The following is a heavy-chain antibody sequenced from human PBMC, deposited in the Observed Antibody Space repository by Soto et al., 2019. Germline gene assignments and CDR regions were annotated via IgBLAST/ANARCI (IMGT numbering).Heavy chain of an antibody. V-gene: IGHV4-39*01. CDR2: IYYSGST. CDR3: ARHPSDFWFDP. D-gene: IGHD2-21*02. CDR1: GGSISSSSYF. Sequence: SETLSLTCTVSGGSISSSSYFWGWIRQPPGKGLEWIGSIYYSGSTYYNPSLKSRVTVSVDTSKNQFSLKLSSVTAADTAVYYCARHPSDFWFDPWGQGTLVTVPQ. J-gene: IGHJ5*02.